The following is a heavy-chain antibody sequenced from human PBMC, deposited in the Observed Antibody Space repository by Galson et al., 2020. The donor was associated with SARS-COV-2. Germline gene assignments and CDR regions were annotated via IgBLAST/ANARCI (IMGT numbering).Heavy chain of an antibody. CDR3: AREGFLNGSRDYYYGMDV. CDR2: INPNSGGT. J-gene: IGHJ6*02. CDR1: GYTFTGYY. Sequence: ASVTVSCKASGYTFTGYYMHWVRQAPGQGLEWMGWINPNSGGTNYAQKFQGWVTMTRDTSISTAYMELSRLRSDDTAVYYCAREGFLNGSRDYYYGMDVWGQGTTVTVSS. V-gene: IGHV1-2*04. D-gene: IGHD3-10*01.